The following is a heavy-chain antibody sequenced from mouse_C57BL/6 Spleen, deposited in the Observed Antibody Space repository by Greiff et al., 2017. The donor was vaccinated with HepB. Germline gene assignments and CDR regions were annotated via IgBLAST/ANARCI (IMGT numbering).Heavy chain of an antibody. D-gene: IGHD2-4*01. CDR2: IYPSDSET. J-gene: IGHJ3*01. Sequence: VKLQESGAELVRPGSSVKLSCKASGYTFTSYWMDWVKQRPGQGLEWIGNIYPSDSETHYNQKFKDKATLTVDKSSSTAYMQLSSLTSEDSAVYYCARGDYDYSWFAYWGQGTLVTVSA. CDR3: ARGDYDYSWFAY. V-gene: IGHV1-61*01. CDR1: GYTFTSYW.